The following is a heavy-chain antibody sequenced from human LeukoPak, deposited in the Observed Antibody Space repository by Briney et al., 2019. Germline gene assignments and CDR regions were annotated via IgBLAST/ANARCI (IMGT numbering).Heavy chain of an antibody. D-gene: IGHD3-22*01. CDR3: ARGVSSGYFTS. J-gene: IGHJ4*02. CDR1: GGSFSGYY. Sequence: SETLSLTCAVYGGSFSGYYWSWIRQPPGKGLEWIGEINHSGSTNYNPSLKSRVTISVDTSKNQFSLKLSSVTAADTAVYYCARGVSSGYFTSWGQGTLVTGSS. CDR2: INHSGST. V-gene: IGHV4-34*01.